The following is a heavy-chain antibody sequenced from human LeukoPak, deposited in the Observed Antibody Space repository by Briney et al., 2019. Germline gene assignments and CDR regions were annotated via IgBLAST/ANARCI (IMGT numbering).Heavy chain of an antibody. CDR1: GYTLTGYY. Sequence: ASVKVSCKASGYTLTGYYMHWVRQAPGQGLEWMGWINPNSGGTNYAQKFQGRVTMTRDTSISTAYMELSRLRSDDTAVYYCARVSAPIYHYYFDYWGQGTLVTVSS. D-gene: IGHD2/OR15-2a*01. CDR3: ARVSAPIYHYYFDY. V-gene: IGHV1-2*02. CDR2: INPNSGGT. J-gene: IGHJ4*02.